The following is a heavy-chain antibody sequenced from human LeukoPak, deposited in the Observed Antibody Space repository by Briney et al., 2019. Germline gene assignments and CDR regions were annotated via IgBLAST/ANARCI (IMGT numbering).Heavy chain of an antibody. D-gene: IGHD3-22*01. Sequence: PGGSLRLSCAASGFTFSSYAMHWVRQAPGKGLEWVAVISYDGSNKYYADSVKGRFTISRDNSKNTLYLQMNSLRAEDTAVYYCAKSSAGTYYYDSSGHYAWYYFDYWGQGTLVTVSS. V-gene: IGHV3-30*18. CDR2: ISYDGSNK. CDR1: GFTFSSYA. J-gene: IGHJ4*02. CDR3: AKSSAGTYYYDSSGHYAWYYFDY.